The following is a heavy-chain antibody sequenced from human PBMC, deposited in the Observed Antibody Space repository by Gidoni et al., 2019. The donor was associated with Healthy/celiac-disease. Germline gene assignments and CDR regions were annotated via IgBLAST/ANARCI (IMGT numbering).Heavy chain of an antibody. V-gene: IGHV3-43*01. Sequence: EVQLVESGGVVVQPGGSLSLSCAASGFTFDDFTMHWVRQAPGKGLEWVSLISWDGGSTYYADSVKGRFTISRDNSKNSLYLQMNSLRTEDTALYYCAKDRLPGIAAAGTDFDYWGQGTLVTVSS. CDR2: ISWDGGST. D-gene: IGHD6-13*01. CDR1: GFTFDDFT. CDR3: AKDRLPGIAAAGTDFDY. J-gene: IGHJ4*02.